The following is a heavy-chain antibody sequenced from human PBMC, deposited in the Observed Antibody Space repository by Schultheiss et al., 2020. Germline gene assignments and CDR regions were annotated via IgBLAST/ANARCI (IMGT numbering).Heavy chain of an antibody. Sequence: GGSLRLSCAASGFTFSSYGMHWVRQAPGKGLEWVGRIKSKTDGGTTDYAAPVKGRFTISRDDSKNTLYLQMNSLKTEDTAVYYCTPLPGHSTKLLDYWGQGTLVTVSS. CDR2: IKSKTDGGTT. V-gene: IGHV3-15*01. CDR3: TPLPGHSTKLLDY. CDR1: GFTFSSYG. D-gene: IGHD6-13*01. J-gene: IGHJ4*02.